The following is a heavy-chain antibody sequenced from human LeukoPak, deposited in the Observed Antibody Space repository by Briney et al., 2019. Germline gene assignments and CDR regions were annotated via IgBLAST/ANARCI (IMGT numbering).Heavy chain of an antibody. D-gene: IGHD6-13*01. CDR1: GGSISSSSYY. J-gene: IGHJ5*02. CDR2: IYYSGST. CDR3: ARRLPSYSSSQNWFDP. V-gene: IGHV4-39*01. Sequence: KPSETLSLTCTVSGGSISSSSYYWGWIRQPPGKGLEWIGSIYYSGSTYYNPSFKSRVTISVDTSKNQFSLKLSSVTAADTAVYYCARRLPSYSSSQNWFDPWGQGTLVTVSS.